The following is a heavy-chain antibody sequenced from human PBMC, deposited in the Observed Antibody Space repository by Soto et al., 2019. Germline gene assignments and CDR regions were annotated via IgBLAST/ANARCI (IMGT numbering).Heavy chain of an antibody. D-gene: IGHD3-3*01. CDR2: INTGNGNT. CDR1: GYTFTPYA. Sequence: VASVKVSFKASGYTFTPYAMHWVRQAPGQRLEWMGWINTGNGNTKYSQKFQGRVTITRDTAASAVYMELSSLRSEDTAVYYCARDLAFETLRFLEWLPTPFYGMDVWGQGTTVTVSS. J-gene: IGHJ6*02. CDR3: ARDLAFETLRFLEWLPTPFYGMDV. V-gene: IGHV1-3*04.